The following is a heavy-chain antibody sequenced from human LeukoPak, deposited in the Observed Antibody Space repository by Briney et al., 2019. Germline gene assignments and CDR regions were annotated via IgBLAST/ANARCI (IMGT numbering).Heavy chain of an antibody. CDR2: IYYTGST. J-gene: IGHJ5*02. Sequence: PSETLSLTCTVSGGSISSYYRSWIRQPPGKGLEWIGYIYYTGSTNYNPSLKSRVTISVDTSKNQFSLKLSSVTAADTAVYYCARQTSANWFDPWGQGTLVTVSS. V-gene: IGHV4-59*01. CDR1: GGSISSYY. CDR3: ARQTSANWFDP.